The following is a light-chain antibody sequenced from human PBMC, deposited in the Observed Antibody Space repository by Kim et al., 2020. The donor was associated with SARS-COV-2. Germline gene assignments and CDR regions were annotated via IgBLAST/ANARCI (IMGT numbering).Light chain of an antibody. CDR2: GTS. CDR3: QQYSNSPPLYS. J-gene: IGKJ2*03. CDR1: QSVNRRY. V-gene: IGKV3-20*01. Sequence: PGERDTLSGRASQSVNRRYLAWYQQKPGLAPRLLIYGTSTRATGIPDRCSGSGSGTDFTLTISRLEPEDSAVYYCQQYSNSPPLYSFGRGTKLEI.